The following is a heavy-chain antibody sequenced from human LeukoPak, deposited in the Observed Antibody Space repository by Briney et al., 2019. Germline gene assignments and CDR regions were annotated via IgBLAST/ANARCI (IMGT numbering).Heavy chain of an antibody. V-gene: IGHV4-39*07. D-gene: IGHD3-22*01. Sequence: KPSETLSLTCTVSGGSISSSSYYWGWIRQPPGKGLEWIGSIYYSGSTYYNPSLKSRVTISVDTSKNQFSLKLSSVTAADTAVYYCARVNYYDSSGPTDYYGMDVWGQGTTVTVSS. J-gene: IGHJ6*02. CDR1: GGSISSSSYY. CDR3: ARVNYYDSSGPTDYYGMDV. CDR2: IYYSGST.